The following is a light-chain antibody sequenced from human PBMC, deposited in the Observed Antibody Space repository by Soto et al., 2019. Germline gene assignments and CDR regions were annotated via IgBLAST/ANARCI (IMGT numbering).Light chain of an antibody. CDR1: QRLKSDY. CDR3: QQYSSDPACT. CDR2: GTS. Sequence: EVTLTQSPGSLSLSPGERATLSCRASQRLKSDYFAWYQQRRGQAPRLLIYGTSIRDSGIPDRFSGSGSGTDFTLTISRLEPEDFAVYYCQQYSSDPACTFGQGPKVEV. J-gene: IGKJ1*01. V-gene: IGKV3-20*01.